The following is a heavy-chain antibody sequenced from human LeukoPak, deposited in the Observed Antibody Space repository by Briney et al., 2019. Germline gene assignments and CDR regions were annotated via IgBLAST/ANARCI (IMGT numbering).Heavy chain of an antibody. V-gene: IGHV4-59*08. Sequence: SETLSLTCTVSGGSISSYYWSWIRQPPGKGLEWIGYIYYSGSTNYNPSLKSRVTISVDTSKNQFSLKLGSVTAADTAVYYCARLIAVADNFDYWGQGTLVTVSS. D-gene: IGHD6-19*01. CDR3: ARLIAVADNFDY. J-gene: IGHJ4*02. CDR1: GGSISSYY. CDR2: IYYSGST.